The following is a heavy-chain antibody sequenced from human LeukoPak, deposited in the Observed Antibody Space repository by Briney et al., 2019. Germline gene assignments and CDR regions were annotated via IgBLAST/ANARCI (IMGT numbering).Heavy chain of an antibody. CDR1: GYTFTGYY. Sequence: GASVKVSCKASGYTFTGYYMHWVRQAPGQGLEWMGWITPNSGATNFAQKFQGRVSMTRDTSISTAYMELSRLRSEDTAVYYCARGWIAAAGKVLRYWGQGTLVTVSS. CDR3: ARGWIAAAGKVLRY. D-gene: IGHD6-13*01. CDR2: ITPNSGAT. V-gene: IGHV1-2*02. J-gene: IGHJ4*02.